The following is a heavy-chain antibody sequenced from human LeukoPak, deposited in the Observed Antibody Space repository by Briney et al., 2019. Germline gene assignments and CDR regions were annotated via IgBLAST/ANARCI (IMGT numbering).Heavy chain of an antibody. CDR3: AKDSYYYGSGSYFIRYFDY. V-gene: IGHV3-30*18. CDR2: ISYDGSNK. D-gene: IGHD3-10*01. Sequence: GGSLRLSCAASGFTFSSYGMHWVRQAPGKGLEWVAVISYDGSNKYYADSVKGRFTISRDNSKNTLYLQMNSLRAEDTAVYYCAKDSYYYGSGSYFIRYFDYWGQGTQVTVSS. J-gene: IGHJ4*02. CDR1: GFTFSSYG.